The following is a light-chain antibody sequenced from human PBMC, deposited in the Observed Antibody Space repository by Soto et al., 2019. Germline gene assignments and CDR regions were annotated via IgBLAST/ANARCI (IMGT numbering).Light chain of an antibody. J-gene: IGLJ3*02. Sequence: QSALPQPTSVSGSPGQSITISCTGVSSDIGGYNHVSWYQQHPGKVPRLIIYDVDNRPLGVSNRFSGSQSGNMASLTISGLQAEDEADYYCCAYTARTTLSWVFDGGTKLTVL. CDR2: DVD. CDR3: CAYTARTTLSWV. V-gene: IGLV2-14*03. CDR1: SSDIGGYNH.